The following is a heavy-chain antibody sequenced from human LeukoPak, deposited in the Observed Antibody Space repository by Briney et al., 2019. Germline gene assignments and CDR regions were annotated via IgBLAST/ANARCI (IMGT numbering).Heavy chain of an antibody. Sequence: SQTLSLTCVISGDNVSSNSAAWNWIRQSPSRGLEWLGRTYYRSKWFSDSAPSVKSRITINPDTSKNQFSLQLNSVTPEDTAVYYCATVTFNQQPPFDYWGQGTLVTVSS. J-gene: IGHJ4*02. D-gene: IGHD6-13*01. CDR3: ATVTFNQQPPFDY. V-gene: IGHV6-1*01. CDR1: GDNVSSNSAA. CDR2: TYYRSKWFS.